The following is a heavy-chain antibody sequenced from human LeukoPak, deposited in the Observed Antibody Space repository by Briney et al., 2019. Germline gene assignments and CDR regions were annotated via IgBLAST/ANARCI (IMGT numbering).Heavy chain of an antibody. Sequence: PSETLSLTCTVSGGSISSYYWSWIRQPPGKGLEWIGYIYYSGSTNYSPSLKSRVTISVDTSKNQFSLKLSSVAAADTAVYYCARGISPPLYYYYYYMDVWGKGTTVTVSS. J-gene: IGHJ6*03. CDR1: GGSISSYY. CDR2: IYYSGST. D-gene: IGHD2/OR15-2a*01. CDR3: ARGISPPLYYYYYYMDV. V-gene: IGHV4-59*01.